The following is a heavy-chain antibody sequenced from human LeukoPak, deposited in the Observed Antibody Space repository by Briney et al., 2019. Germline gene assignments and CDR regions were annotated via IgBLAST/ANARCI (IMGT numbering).Heavy chain of an antibody. CDR3: ARDRWYDKSDYYYNLDH. D-gene: IGHD3-22*01. V-gene: IGHV1-18*01. CDR2: ISGYSGET. J-gene: IGHJ4*02. Sequence: AAVKVSCKASGHTFTIYGISWVRQAHGQGLEWMGLISGYSGETNNAQKLQGRVTMTTDTSTSTAYIELRSPRSDDTAVYYCARDRWYDKSDYYYNLDHWGQGTLVTVSS. CDR1: GHTFTIYG.